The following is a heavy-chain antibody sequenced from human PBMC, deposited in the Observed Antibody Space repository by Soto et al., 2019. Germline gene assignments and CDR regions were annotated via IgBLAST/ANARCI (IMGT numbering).Heavy chain of an antibody. CDR1: GGSVSSGNYF. CDR2: IHSSGST. V-gene: IGHV4-61*01. Sequence: SETLSLTCTVSGGSVSSGNYFWSWIRQPPGKGLEWIGYIHSSGSTNYNPSLKSRGTISVDTSMNQFSLRLTSVTAADTGVYYCAILTKPTEVTTAFRGGYGLDVWGQGTTVTVSS. J-gene: IGHJ6*01. CDR3: AILTKPTEVTTAFRGGYGLDV. D-gene: IGHD4-17*01.